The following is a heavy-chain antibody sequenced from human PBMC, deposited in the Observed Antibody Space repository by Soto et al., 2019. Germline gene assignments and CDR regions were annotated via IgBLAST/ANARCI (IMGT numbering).Heavy chain of an antibody. CDR1: GGSISSSSYY. D-gene: IGHD1-26*01. Sequence: QLQLQESGPGLVKPSETLSLTCTVSGGSISSSSYYWGWIRQPPGKGLEWIGSIYYSGSTYYNPSLKRRVTISVDTSKNQFPLKLSSVTAADTAVYYCARRISSRGGSYHWFDPWGQGTLVTVSS. V-gene: IGHV4-39*01. CDR2: IYYSGST. CDR3: ARRISSRGGSYHWFDP. J-gene: IGHJ5*02.